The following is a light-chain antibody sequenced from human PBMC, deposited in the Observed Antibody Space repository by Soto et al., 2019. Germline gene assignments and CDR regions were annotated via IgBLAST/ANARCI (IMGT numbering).Light chain of an antibody. CDR1: QNIGIY. Sequence: DIPMTQSPSSLSASVGDRVSITCRASQNIGIYLNWYQQKPGKAPKLLIYTASSLQSGVPSRSSGSGSGTDFTLTISRLQPEDFATYFCQQSFSTPLTFGGGTKVEIK. V-gene: IGKV1-39*01. CDR2: TAS. J-gene: IGKJ4*01. CDR3: QQSFSTPLT.